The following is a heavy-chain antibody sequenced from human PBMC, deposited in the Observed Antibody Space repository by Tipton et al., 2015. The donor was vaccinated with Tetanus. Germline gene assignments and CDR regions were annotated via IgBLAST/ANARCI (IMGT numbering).Heavy chain of an antibody. CDR1: GDSVSSSRYY. Sequence: TLSLTCTVSGDSVSSSRYYWSWIRQPPGKGLEWIGYIYYSGSTNYNPSLKSRVTISVDTSKNQFSLKLSSVTAADTAVYYCARSEQQLVRGYYYYYYMDVWGKGTTVTVSS. V-gene: IGHV4-61*01. CDR3: ARSEQQLVRGYYYYYYMDV. D-gene: IGHD6-13*01. J-gene: IGHJ6*03. CDR2: IYYSGST.